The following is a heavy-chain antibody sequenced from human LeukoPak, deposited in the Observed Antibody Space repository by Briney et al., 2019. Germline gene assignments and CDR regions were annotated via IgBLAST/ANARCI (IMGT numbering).Heavy chain of an antibody. D-gene: IGHD4-17*01. CDR1: GGSISSYY. J-gene: IGHJ2*01. CDR3: ARAPFKYGDYWYFDL. Sequence: SETLSLTCTVSGGSISSYYWSWIRQPPGKGLEWIGYIYYSGSTNYNPSLKSRVTISVDTSKNQFSLKLSSVTAADTAVYYCARAPFKYGDYWYFDLWGRGTLVTVSS. V-gene: IGHV4-59*01. CDR2: IYYSGST.